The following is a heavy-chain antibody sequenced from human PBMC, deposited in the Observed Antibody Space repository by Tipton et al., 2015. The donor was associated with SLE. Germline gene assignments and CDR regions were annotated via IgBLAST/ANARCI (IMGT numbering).Heavy chain of an antibody. D-gene: IGHD6-6*01. CDR1: GGSFSGYY. V-gene: IGHV4-34*01. J-gene: IGHJ1*01. CDR2: INHSGST. CDR3: ARAYSSLGAEYFQH. Sequence: LSLTCAVSGGSFSGYYWSWIRQPPGKGLEWIGEINHSGSTNYNPSLKSRVTISVDTSKNQFSLKLSSVTAADTAVYYCARAYSSLGAEYFQHWGHGTLVTVSS.